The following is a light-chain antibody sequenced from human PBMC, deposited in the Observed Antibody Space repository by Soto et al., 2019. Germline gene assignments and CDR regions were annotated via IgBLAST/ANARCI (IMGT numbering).Light chain of an antibody. CDR2: DVS. CDR3: QQYNSYPPWT. J-gene: IGKJ1*01. CDR1: QSISNL. Sequence: DIQMTQSPSALSASVGDRVTITCRASQSISNLLAWYQQKPGKAPKLLIFDVSSLETGVPSRFSGSGSGTEFTLTISSLQPDDFATYYCQQYNSYPPWTFGQGTKVEIK. V-gene: IGKV1-5*01.